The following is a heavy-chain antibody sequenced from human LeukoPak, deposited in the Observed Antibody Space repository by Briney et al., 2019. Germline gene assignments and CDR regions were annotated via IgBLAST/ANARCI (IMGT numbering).Heavy chain of an antibody. CDR3: ARGVLGYSYGFAY. CDR2: IFSGGTT. D-gene: IGHD5-18*01. J-gene: IGHJ4*02. CDR1: GFTVSSNY. V-gene: IGHV3-53*04. Sequence: GGSLRLSCAASGFTVSSNYMSWVRQAPGKGLEWVSVIFSGGTTYYADSVKGRFTISRHNSENTLYLQLNSLRGEDTAVYYCARGVLGYSYGFAYWGQGTPVTVSS.